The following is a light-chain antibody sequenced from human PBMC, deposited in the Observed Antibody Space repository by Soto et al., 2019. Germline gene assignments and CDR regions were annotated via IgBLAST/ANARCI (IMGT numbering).Light chain of an antibody. CDR3: QQSSTIPLT. V-gene: IGKV1-39*01. CDR1: QTISNR. CDR2: TAS. J-gene: IGKJ3*01. Sequence: DIQMTQSPPSLSAYVGDRVTITCQASQTISNRLNWYQQQPGKAPKLLIYTASSLEGGAPSRFSGSGSGTDFTLTIDSLQPEDFATYYCQQSSTIPLTFGPGTTVDIK.